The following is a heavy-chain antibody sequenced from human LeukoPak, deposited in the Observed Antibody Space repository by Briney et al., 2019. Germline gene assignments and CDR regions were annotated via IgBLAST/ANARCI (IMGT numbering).Heavy chain of an antibody. CDR3: AARRITIFGVVPTWFDP. Sequence: PSETLSLTCAVYGGSFSGYYWSWIRQPPGKGLEWIGEINHSGSTNYNPSLKSRVTISVDTSKNQFSLKLSSVTAADTAVYYCAARRITIFGVVPTWFDPWGQGTLVTVSS. V-gene: IGHV4-34*01. CDR2: INHSGST. CDR1: GGSFSGYY. D-gene: IGHD3-3*01. J-gene: IGHJ5*02.